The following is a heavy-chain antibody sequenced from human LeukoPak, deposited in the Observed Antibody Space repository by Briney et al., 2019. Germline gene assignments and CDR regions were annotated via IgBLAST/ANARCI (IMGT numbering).Heavy chain of an antibody. J-gene: IGHJ5*02. D-gene: IGHD6-19*01. CDR2: ISGSGGST. V-gene: IGHV3-23*01. CDR1: GFTFSRYI. Sequence: GGSLRLSCAASGFTFSRYIMNWVRQAPGKGLEWVSAISGSGGSTYYADSVKGRFTISRDNSKNTLYLQMNSLRAEDTAVYYCAKDTSSGWPNWFDPWGQGTLVTVSS. CDR3: AKDTSSGWPNWFDP.